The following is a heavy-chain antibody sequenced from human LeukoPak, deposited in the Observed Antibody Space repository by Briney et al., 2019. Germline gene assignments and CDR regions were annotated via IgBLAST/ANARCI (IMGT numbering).Heavy chain of an antibody. CDR3: ARDNPAAYFDY. J-gene: IGHJ4*02. Sequence: SETLSLTCTVSGGSISSSSYYWGWIRQPPGKGLEWIGTISYNANTHYNPSLKSRVTMSVDTSKNQFSLKLSSVTAADTAVYYCARDNPAAYFDYWGQGTLVTVSS. CDR2: ISYNANT. CDR1: GGSISSSSYY. D-gene: IGHD2-2*01. V-gene: IGHV4-39*07.